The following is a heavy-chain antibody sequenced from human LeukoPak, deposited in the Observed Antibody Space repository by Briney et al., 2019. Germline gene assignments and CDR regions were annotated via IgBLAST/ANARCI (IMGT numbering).Heavy chain of an antibody. CDR3: ARENCSSTSCWFDP. D-gene: IGHD2-2*01. CDR2: IIPIFGTA. V-gene: IGHV1-69*06. J-gene: IGHJ5*02. Sequence: SVKVSCKASGGTFSSYAISWVRQAPGQGLEWMGGIIPIFGTANHAQKFQGRVTITADKSTSTAYMELSSLRSEDTAVYYCARENCSSTSCWFDPWGQGTLVTVSS. CDR1: GGTFSSYA.